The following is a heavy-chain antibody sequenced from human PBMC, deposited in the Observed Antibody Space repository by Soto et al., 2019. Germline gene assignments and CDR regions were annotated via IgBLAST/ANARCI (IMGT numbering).Heavy chain of an antibody. V-gene: IGHV3-15*07. CDR3: TTDLLWELGLLGAFDI. Sequence: GGSLRLSCAASGFTFSNAWMNWVRQAPGKGLEWVGRIKSKTDGGTTDYAAPVKGRFSISRDDSKNTLYLQMNSLKTEDTAVYYCTTDLLWELGLLGAFDIWGQGTMVTVSS. CDR1: GFTFSNAW. CDR2: IKSKTDGGTT. J-gene: IGHJ3*02. D-gene: IGHD1-26*01.